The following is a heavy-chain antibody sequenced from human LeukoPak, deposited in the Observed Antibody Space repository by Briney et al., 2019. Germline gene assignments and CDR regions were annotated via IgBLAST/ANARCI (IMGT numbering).Heavy chain of an antibody. CDR2: INHSGST. Sequence: PSETLSLTCAVYGGSFSGYYWSWIRQPPGTGLEWIGEINHSGSTNYNPSLKSRVTISVDTSKNQFSLKLSSVTAADTAVYYCARRALGYCSSTSCYRGAWDYWGQGTLDTVSS. V-gene: IGHV4-34*01. J-gene: IGHJ4*02. CDR1: GGSFSGYY. D-gene: IGHD2-2*02. CDR3: ARRALGYCSSTSCYRGAWDY.